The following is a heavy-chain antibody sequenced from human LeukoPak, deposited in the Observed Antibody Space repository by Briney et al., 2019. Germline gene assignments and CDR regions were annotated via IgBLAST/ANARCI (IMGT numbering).Heavy chain of an antibody. J-gene: IGHJ5*02. Sequence: ASVKVSCKASGYTFTSYGISWVRQAPGQGLEWMGWISAYNGNTNYAQKLQGRVTMTTDTSTSTAYMELRSLRSDDTAVYYCARVRCSGGSCSYNWFDPWGQGTPVTVSS. CDR2: ISAYNGNT. CDR3: ARVRCSGGSCSYNWFDP. V-gene: IGHV1-18*01. CDR1: GYTFTSYG. D-gene: IGHD2-15*01.